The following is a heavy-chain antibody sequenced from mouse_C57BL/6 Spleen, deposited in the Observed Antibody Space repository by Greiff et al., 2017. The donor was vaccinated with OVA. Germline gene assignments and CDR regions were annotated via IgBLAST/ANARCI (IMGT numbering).Heavy chain of an antibody. V-gene: IGHV1-39*01. CDR1: GYSFTDYN. CDR2: INPNYGTT. CDR3: AASTMVTGPFAY. J-gene: IGHJ3*01. D-gene: IGHD2-2*01. Sequence: VHVKQSGPELVKPGASVKISCKASGYSFTDYNMNWVKQSNGKSLEWIGVINPNYGTTSYNQKFKGKATLTVDQSSSTAYMQLNSLTSEDSAVYYCAASTMVTGPFAYWGQGTLVTVSA.